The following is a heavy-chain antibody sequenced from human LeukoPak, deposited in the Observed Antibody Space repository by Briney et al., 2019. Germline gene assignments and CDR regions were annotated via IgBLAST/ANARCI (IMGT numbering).Heavy chain of an antibody. CDR2: IYYSGST. CDR3: ARYSRITRPLDAFDI. CDR1: GGSISTGSYY. D-gene: IGHD3-3*01. V-gene: IGHV4-39*01. Sequence: SETLSLTCSVSGGSISTGSYYWGWIRQPPGKGLECIGSIYYSGSTYYNPSLKSRVTISVDTSKNQFSLRLSSVTAADTAVYYCARYSRITRPLDAFDIWGQGTMVTVSP. J-gene: IGHJ3*02.